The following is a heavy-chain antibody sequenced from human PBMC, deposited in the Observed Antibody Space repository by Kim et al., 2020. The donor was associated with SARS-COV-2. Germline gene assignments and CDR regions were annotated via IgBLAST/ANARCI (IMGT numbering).Heavy chain of an antibody. J-gene: IGHJ4*02. Sequence: NYAQKRQGGVTMTTDTSTSPAYMELRSLRSDDTAVYYCARDGGGSPLSDYWGQGTLVTVSS. D-gene: IGHD3-16*01. V-gene: IGHV1-18*01. CDR3: ARDGGGSPLSDY.